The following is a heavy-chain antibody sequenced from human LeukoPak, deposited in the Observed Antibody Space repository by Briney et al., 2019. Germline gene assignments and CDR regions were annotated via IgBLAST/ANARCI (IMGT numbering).Heavy chain of an antibody. J-gene: IGHJ4*02. CDR2: INPNSGGT. V-gene: IGHV1-2*02. CDR3: ARDSELLWFGEFGDY. CDR1: GYIFTGYY. D-gene: IGHD3-10*01. Sequence: ASVKVSCKASGYIFTGYYMHWVRQAPGQGLEWMGWINPNSGGTNYAQKFQGRVTMTRDTSISTAYMELSRLRSDDTAVYYCARDSELLWFGEFGDYWGQGTLVTVSS.